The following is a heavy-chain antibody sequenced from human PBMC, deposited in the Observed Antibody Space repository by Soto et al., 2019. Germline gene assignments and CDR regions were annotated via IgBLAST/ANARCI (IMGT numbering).Heavy chain of an antibody. CDR2: IRSKANSYAT. CDR3: TAGGPYYGMDV. CDR1: GFTFSGSA. J-gene: IGHJ6*02. V-gene: IGHV3-73*01. Sequence: GGSLRLSCAASGFTFSGSAMHWVRQASGKGLEWVGRIRSKANSYATAYAASVKGRFTISRDDSKNTAYLQMNSLETEETSVYNSTAGGPYYGMDVWGQGTTVTVSS.